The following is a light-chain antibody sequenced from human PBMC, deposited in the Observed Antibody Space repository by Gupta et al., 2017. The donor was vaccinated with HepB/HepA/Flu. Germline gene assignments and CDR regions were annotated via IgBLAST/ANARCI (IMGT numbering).Light chain of an antibody. Sequence: EIVLTQSPGNLSLSPGERATPSCRASQSVSSSYLAWYQQKPGQAPRLLIYGASSRATGIPDRFSGSGSGTDFTLTISSLEPEDFAVYYCQQYGSSLWTFGQGTKVEIK. CDR3: QQYGSSLWT. V-gene: IGKV3-20*01. CDR2: GAS. J-gene: IGKJ1*01. CDR1: QSVSSSY.